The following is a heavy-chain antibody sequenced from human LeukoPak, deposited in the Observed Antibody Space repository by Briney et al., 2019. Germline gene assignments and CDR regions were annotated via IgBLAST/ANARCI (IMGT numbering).Heavy chain of an antibody. CDR3: ARGDWNAFDY. V-gene: IGHV1-18*01. CDR1: GGTFSSYA. CDR2: ISAYNGNT. J-gene: IGHJ4*02. D-gene: IGHD1-1*01. Sequence: GSSVKVSCKASGGTFSSYAISWVRQAPGQGLEWMGWISAYNGNTNYAQKLQGRVTMTTDTSTSTAYMELRSLRSDDTAVYYCARGDWNAFDYWGQGTLVTVSS.